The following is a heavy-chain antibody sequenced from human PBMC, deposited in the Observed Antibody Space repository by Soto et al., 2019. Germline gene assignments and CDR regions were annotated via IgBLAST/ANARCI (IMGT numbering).Heavy chain of an antibody. Sequence: LSLTCAVYGGSFSGYYWSWIRQPPGKGLEWIGEINHSGSTNYNPSLKSRVTISVDTSKNQFSLKLSSVTAAGTAVYYCARGDSSSSYFDYWGQGTLVTVSS. D-gene: IGHD6-6*01. V-gene: IGHV4-34*01. CDR2: INHSGST. CDR1: GGSFSGYY. J-gene: IGHJ4*02. CDR3: ARGDSSSSYFDY.